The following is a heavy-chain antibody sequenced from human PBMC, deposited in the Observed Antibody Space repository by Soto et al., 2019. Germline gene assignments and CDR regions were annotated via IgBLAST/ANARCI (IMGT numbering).Heavy chain of an antibody. D-gene: IGHD1-26*01. V-gene: IGHV3-74*01. J-gene: IGHJ3*01. CDR3: ARGDRGAFDL. Sequence: EVQLVESGGGLVRPGGSLRLSCAASGFTFSYYWMHWVRQAPWKGLVWVSRIHSDGSSTTYADFVKGRFIISRDNARNTVDLQMNSVRVEDTAVYYCARGDRGAFDLWGQGTVVTVS. CDR1: GFTFSYYW. CDR2: IHSDGSST.